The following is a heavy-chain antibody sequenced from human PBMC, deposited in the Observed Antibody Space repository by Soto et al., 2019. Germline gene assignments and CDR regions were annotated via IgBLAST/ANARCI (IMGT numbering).Heavy chain of an antibody. CDR2: ISYDGSKT. CDR3: AKDRQGYCISTSCYYFH. V-gene: IGHV3-30*18. J-gene: IGHJ1*01. CDR1: GFTFSSYG. Sequence: QVQLVESGGGVVQPGRSLRLSCAASGFTFSSYGMHWVRQAPGKGLEWVAIISYDGSKTDYADSVKGRFTISRDNSKNTLYLQMNSMRAEDTAVYYCAKDRQGYCISTSCYYFHWRQGTLVTVSS. D-gene: IGHD2-2*01.